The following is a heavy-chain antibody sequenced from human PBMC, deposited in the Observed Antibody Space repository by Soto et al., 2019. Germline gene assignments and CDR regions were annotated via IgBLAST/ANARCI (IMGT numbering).Heavy chain of an antibody. CDR1: GFTFSSYW. V-gene: IGHV3-7*01. CDR2: IKQDGSEK. CDR3: VTDVVAIPPDSRGDF. Sequence: PGGSLRLSCAASGFTFSSYWMSWVRQAPGKGLEWVANIKQDGSEKYYVDSVKGRFTISRDNAKNSLYLQMSSVRREDTGVYYCVTDVVAIPPDSRGDFWGQGTLVTVSS. D-gene: IGHD2-2*01. J-gene: IGHJ4*02.